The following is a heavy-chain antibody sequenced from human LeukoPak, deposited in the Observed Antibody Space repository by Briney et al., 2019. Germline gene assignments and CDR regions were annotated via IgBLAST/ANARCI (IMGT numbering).Heavy chain of an antibody. CDR2: INPSGGVT. J-gene: IGHJ4*02. D-gene: IGHD3-16*01. CDR3: ARGGLRGKSGGVCDY. CDR1: GYTFSSYY. Sequence: GASVKVSCKASGYTFSSYYMHWVRQAPGQGLEWMGIINPSGGVTSYAQKFQGRVTMTRDTSTSTGYMELSSLRSEDTAVYYCARGGLRGKSGGVCDYWGRGPLVTIP. V-gene: IGHV1-46*01.